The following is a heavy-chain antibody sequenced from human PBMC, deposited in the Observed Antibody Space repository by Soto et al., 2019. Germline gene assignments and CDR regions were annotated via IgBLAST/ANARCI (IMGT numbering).Heavy chain of an antibody. J-gene: IGHJ5*02. CDR3: AKMAKILVPENVFDP. CDR1: GFTFSDYY. Sequence: QVQLMESGGGLVKPGGSLRLSCAASGFTFSDYYMSWVRQAPGKGLEWVSYISWSSTYTNYADSVKGRFTISRDNAKNSLYLQMNSLTADDTAVYYCAKMAKILVPENVFDPWGQGTLVNVSS. D-gene: IGHD2-2*01. CDR2: ISWSSTYT. V-gene: IGHV3-11*06.